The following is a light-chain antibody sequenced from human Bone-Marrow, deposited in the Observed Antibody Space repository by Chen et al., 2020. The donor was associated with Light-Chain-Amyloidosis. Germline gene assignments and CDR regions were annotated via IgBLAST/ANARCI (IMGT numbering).Light chain of an antibody. CDR2: GAS. CDR1: QSVHSSN. J-gene: IGKJ2*01. Sequence: DIVLAQSLGTLSLSPGERATLSCRASQSVHSSNIGWYQQKPGQAPRLLIYGASRRSTGIPDRVSGSGSGTDFSLTISRLVPEDSAVYVCQQYGASPCMYSFGQGTKLEIK. CDR3: QQYGASPCMYS. V-gene: IGKV3-20*01.